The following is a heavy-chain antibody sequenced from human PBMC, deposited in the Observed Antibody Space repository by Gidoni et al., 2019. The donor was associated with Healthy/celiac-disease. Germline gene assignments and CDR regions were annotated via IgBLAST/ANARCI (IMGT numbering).Heavy chain of an antibody. D-gene: IGHD1-7*01. CDR3: AKDQTGTYGY. Sequence: EVQLLESGGGLVQPGGSLRLPCAASGFTFSSSAMSWVRQAPGKGLELDSAISGSGGSTYYADAVKGRFTISRDNSKNTLYLQMNSLRAEDTAVYYCAKDQTGTYGYWGQGTLVTVSS. CDR1: GFTFSSSA. CDR2: ISGSGGST. V-gene: IGHV3-23*01. J-gene: IGHJ4*02.